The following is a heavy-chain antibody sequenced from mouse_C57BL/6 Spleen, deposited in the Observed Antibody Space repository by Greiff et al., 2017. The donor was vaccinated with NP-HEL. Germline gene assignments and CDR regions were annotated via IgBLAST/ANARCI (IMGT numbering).Heavy chain of an antibody. CDR2: IYPGDGDT. CDR1: GYAFSSSW. V-gene: IGHV1-82*01. D-gene: IGHD1-1*01. Sequence: QVHVKQSGPELVKPGASVKISCKASGYAFSSSWMNWVKQRPGKGLEWIGRIYPGDGDTNYNGKFKGKATLTADKSSSTAYMQLSSLTSEDSAVYFCAREDYYGSSYETNGDVWGTGTTVTVSS. J-gene: IGHJ1*03. CDR3: AREDYYGSSYETNGDV.